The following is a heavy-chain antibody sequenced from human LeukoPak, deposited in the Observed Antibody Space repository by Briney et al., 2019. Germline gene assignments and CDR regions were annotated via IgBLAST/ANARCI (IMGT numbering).Heavy chain of an antibody. CDR2: ISSSGSTI. CDR1: GFTFSDYY. D-gene: IGHD2-21*02. CDR3: TTVMTAPFDY. V-gene: IGHV3-11*01. Sequence: GGSLRLSCAASGFTFSDYYMSWIRQAPGKGLEWVSYISSSGSTIYYADSVKGRFTISRDNAKNSLYLQMNSLKTEDTAVYYCTTVMTAPFDYWGQGTLVTVSS. J-gene: IGHJ4*02.